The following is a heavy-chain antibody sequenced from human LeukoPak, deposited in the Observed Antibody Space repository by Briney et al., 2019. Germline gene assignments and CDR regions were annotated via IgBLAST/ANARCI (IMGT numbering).Heavy chain of an antibody. CDR2: ISSSSSYI. D-gene: IGHD3-22*01. CDR3: ARDLSSGYYPELFDY. V-gene: IGHV3-21*01. J-gene: IGHJ4*02. Sequence: GGSLRLFCAASGFTFSSYSMNWVRQAPGKGLEWVSSISSSSSYIYYADSVKGRFTISRDNAKNTLYLQMNNLRAEDTAVYYCARDLSSGYYPELFDYWGQGTLVTVSS. CDR1: GFTFSSYS.